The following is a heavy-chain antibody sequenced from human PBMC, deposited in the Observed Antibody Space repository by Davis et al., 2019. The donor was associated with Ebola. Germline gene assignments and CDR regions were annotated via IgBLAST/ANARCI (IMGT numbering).Heavy chain of an antibody. CDR1: GGSISSSSYY. Sequence: MPSEPLSLTCTVSGGSISSSSYYWGWIRQPPGKGLEWIGRIYYSGSTYYNPSLKSRVTISVDTSKNQFSLKLSSVTAADTAVYYCARQARLSLDYWGQGTLVTVSS. D-gene: IGHD6-19*01. J-gene: IGHJ4*02. CDR2: IYYSGST. CDR3: ARQARLSLDY. V-gene: IGHV4-39*01.